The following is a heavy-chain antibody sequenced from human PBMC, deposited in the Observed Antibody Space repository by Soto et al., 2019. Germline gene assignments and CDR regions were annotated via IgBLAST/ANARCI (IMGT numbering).Heavy chain of an antibody. J-gene: IGHJ5*02. V-gene: IGHV4-34*01. D-gene: IGHD1-1*01. CDR3: ARVAGICYNQGRQNCLDP. CDR1: GDSFSGYY. CDR2: INHSGST. Sequence: SETLSLTCGVYGDSFSGYYWSWIRQPPGKGLEWIGEINHSGSTNSNPSLKSRVTMSADTSKNQFSLKLSSVTAADTAIYYCARVAGICYNQGRQNCLDPWGQGTLVTVSS.